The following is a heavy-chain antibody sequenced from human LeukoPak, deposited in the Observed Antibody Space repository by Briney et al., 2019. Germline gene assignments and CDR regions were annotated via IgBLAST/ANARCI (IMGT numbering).Heavy chain of an antibody. CDR2: ISSSSSYI. D-gene: IGHD3-16*01. J-gene: IGHJ5*02. CDR1: GFTFSSYS. Sequence: GGSLRLSCAASGFTFSSYSMNWVRQAPGKGLEWVSSISSSSSYIYYADSVKGRFTISRDNAKNSLYLQMNSLRAEDTAVYYCAREGAEGDWFDPWGQGTLVTVSS. CDR3: AREGAEGDWFDP. V-gene: IGHV3-21*01.